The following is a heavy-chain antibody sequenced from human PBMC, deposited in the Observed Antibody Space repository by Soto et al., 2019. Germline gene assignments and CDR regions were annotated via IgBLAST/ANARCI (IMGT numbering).Heavy chain of an antibody. CDR1: GFTFSSYA. Sequence: GGSLRLSCAASGFTFSSYAMSWVRQAPGKGLEWVSAISGSGGSTYYADSVKGRFTISRDNSKNTLYLQMNSLRAEDTAVYYCARHYYYDRKNSYYFDYWGQGTLVTVSS. CDR3: ARHYYYDRKNSYYFDY. CDR2: ISGSGGST. J-gene: IGHJ4*02. V-gene: IGHV3-23*01. D-gene: IGHD3-22*01.